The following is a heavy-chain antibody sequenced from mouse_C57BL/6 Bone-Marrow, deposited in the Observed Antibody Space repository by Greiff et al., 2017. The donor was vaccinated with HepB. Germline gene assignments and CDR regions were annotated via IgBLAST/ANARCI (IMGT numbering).Heavy chain of an antibody. CDR2: IRNKANGYTT. Sequence: EVHLVESGGGLVQPGGSLSLSCAASGFTFTDYYMSWVRQPPGKALEWLGFIRNKANGYTTEYSASVKGRFTISRDNSQSILYLQTNALRAEDSATYYCARYLTGTGFAYWGQGTLVTVSA. V-gene: IGHV7-3*01. CDR3: ARYLTGTGFAY. J-gene: IGHJ3*01. CDR1: GFTFTDYY. D-gene: IGHD4-1*01.